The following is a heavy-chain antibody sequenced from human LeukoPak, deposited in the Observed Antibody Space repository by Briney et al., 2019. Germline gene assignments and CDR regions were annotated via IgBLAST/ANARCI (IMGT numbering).Heavy chain of an antibody. V-gene: IGHV4-59*01. CDR1: GGAISSYY. D-gene: IGHD2-8*01. J-gene: IGHJ4*02. CDR3: ARVGNGHFDY. Sequence: SETLSLTCTVSGGAISSYYWSWIRQPPGKRLEWIGYVYYSGNTNYNPSLKSRVTISIDTSKNQFSLKLSSVTAADTAVYYCARVGNGHFDYWGQGTLVTVSS. CDR2: VYYSGNT.